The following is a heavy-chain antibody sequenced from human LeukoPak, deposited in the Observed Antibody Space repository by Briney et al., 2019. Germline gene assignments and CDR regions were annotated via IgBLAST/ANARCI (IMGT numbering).Heavy chain of an antibody. Sequence: SETLSLTCTVSGGSISSYYWGWIRQPPGKGLEWIGYIYYSGSTNYNPSLKSRVTISVDTSKNQFSLKLSSVTAADTAVYYCARVYSSSSNDMDVWGKGTTVTVSS. J-gene: IGHJ6*03. CDR3: ARVYSSSSNDMDV. CDR2: IYYSGST. D-gene: IGHD6-6*01. V-gene: IGHV4-59*01. CDR1: GGSISSYY.